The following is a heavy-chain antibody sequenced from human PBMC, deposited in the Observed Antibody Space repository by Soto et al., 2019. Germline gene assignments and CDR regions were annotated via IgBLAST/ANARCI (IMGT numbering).Heavy chain of an antibody. CDR2: IYNSGIT. J-gene: IGHJ4*02. CDR3: ARGPDYFGSGSTFDY. D-gene: IGHD3-10*01. CDR1: GSISSYY. V-gene: IGHV4-59*01. Sequence: QVQGPGLVKPSETLSLTCTVGSISSYYWSWIRQPPGKGLEWMGYIYNSGITNYNPSLKSRLTLSVDTSKRQVSLKLTSVTAADTAGYYCARGPDYFGSGSTFDYWGQGTLVTVSS.